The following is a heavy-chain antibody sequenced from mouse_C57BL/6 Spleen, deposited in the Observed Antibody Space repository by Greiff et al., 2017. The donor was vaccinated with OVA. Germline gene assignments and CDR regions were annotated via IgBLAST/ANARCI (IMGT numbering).Heavy chain of an antibody. J-gene: IGHJ4*01. CDR1: GYTFTSYG. D-gene: IGHD1-1*01. Sequence: QVHVKQSGAELARPGASVKLSCKASGYTFTSYGISWVKQRTGQGLEWIGEIYPRSGNTYYNEKFKGKATLTADKSSSTAYMELRSLTSEDSAVYFCARPTTVVPSYAMDYWGQGTSVTVSS. CDR3: ARPTTVVPSYAMDY. CDR2: IYPRSGNT. V-gene: IGHV1-81*01.